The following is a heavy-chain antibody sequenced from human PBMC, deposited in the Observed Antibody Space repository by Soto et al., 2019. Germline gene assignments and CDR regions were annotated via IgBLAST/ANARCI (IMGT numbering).Heavy chain of an antibody. CDR2: IYCSGST. Sequence: QVQLQESGPGLVKPSETLSLTCTVSGDSVSRGDSYWSWIRQPPGKGLEWIGYIYCSGSTEYNPPLRSRVIRAVDTSKSQLSLKLSTVTAAGTAVYFCARGMDNNKVGWWGQGTLVTVSS. J-gene: IGHJ4*02. D-gene: IGHD1-1*01. CDR3: ARGMDNNKVGW. CDR1: GDSVSRGDSY. V-gene: IGHV4-61*08.